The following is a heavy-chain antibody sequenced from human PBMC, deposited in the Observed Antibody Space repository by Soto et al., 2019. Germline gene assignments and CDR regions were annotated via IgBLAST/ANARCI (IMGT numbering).Heavy chain of an antibody. D-gene: IGHD1-26*01. V-gene: IGHV3-30*18. J-gene: IGHJ4*02. CDR2: ISYDGSDT. CDR1: GFAFSGYG. CDR3: AKTDMGGSYDY. Sequence: QVQLVESGGGVVQPGRSLRLSCAASGFAFSGYGMHWVRQAPGKGLEWVALISYDGSDTYYADSVKGRCTISRDNSKNTLYVQMSSLRAEDTAVYYCAKTDMGGSYDYWGQGTLVTVSS.